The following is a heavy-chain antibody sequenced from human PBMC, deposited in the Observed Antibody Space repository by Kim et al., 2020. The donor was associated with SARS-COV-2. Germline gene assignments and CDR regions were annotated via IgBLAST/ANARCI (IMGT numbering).Heavy chain of an antibody. D-gene: IGHD2-15*01. CDR3: ARGVAIPPLYYYYYGMDV. CDR1: GGSISSSSYY. Sequence: SETLSLTCTVSGGSISSSSYYWGWIRQPPGKGLEWIGSIYYSGSTYYNPSLKSRVTISVDTSKNQFSLKLSSVTAADTAVYYCARGVAIPPLYYYYYGMDVWGQGTTVTVSS. V-gene: IGHV4-39*07. CDR2: IYYSGST. J-gene: IGHJ6*02.